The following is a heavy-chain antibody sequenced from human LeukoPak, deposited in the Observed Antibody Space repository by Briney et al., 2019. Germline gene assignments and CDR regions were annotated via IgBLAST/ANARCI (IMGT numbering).Heavy chain of an antibody. Sequence: ASVKVSCKASGYTFTGYYMHWVRQAPGQGLEWMGWINPNSGGTNYAQKFQGRVTMTRDTSISTAYMELSRLRSDDTAVYYCARDDRITMIVESDYWGQGTLVTVSS. CDR3: ARDDRITMIVESDY. V-gene: IGHV1-2*02. CDR2: INPNSGGT. D-gene: IGHD3-22*01. CDR1: GYTFTGYY. J-gene: IGHJ4*02.